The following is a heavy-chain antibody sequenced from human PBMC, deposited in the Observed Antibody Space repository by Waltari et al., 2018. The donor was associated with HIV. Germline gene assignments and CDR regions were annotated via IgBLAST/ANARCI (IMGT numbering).Heavy chain of an antibody. CDR1: GGTFKTYA. D-gene: IGHD5-18*01. Sequence: QVQLVQSGAEVKKPGSSVKVSCKTSGGTFKTYAISWVRQAPGQGLEWMGGIIPIFGTPKYAQKFQGRLTITADESTSTAYMELSSLRSEDTAEYYCATANGRRYNYGMAFDFWGQGTLVTVSS. V-gene: IGHV1-69*01. CDR3: ATANGRRYNYGMAFDF. J-gene: IGHJ4*02. CDR2: IIPIFGTP.